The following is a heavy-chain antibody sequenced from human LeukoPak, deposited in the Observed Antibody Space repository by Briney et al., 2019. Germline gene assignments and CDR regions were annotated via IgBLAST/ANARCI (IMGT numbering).Heavy chain of an antibody. V-gene: IGHV3-23*01. Sequence: GGSLRLSCAASGFTFSSYAMSWGRQAPGKGLEWVSAISGSGGSTYYADSVKGRFTISRDNSKNTLYLQMNSLRAEDTAVYYCAKDPPLWFGESHYFDYWGQGTLVTVSS. CDR1: GFTFSSYA. CDR2: ISGSGGST. J-gene: IGHJ4*02. CDR3: AKDPPLWFGESHYFDY. D-gene: IGHD3-10*01.